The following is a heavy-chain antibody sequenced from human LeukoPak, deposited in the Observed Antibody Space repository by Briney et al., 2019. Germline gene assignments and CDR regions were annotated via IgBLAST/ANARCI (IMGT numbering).Heavy chain of an antibody. CDR1: GFTFSSYA. CDR2: IWYDGSNK. J-gene: IGHJ6*03. CDR3: ATGDPDMDV. Sequence: PGGSLRLSCAASGFTFSSYAMSWVRQAPGKGLEWVAVIWYDGSNKYYADSVKGRFTISRDNSKNTLYLQMNSLRAEDTAVYYFATGDPDMDVWGKGTTVTVSS. V-gene: IGHV3-33*08. D-gene: IGHD7-27*01.